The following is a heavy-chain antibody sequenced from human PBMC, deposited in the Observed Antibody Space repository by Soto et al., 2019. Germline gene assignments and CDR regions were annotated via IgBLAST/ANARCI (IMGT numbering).Heavy chain of an antibody. CDR3: AKDRSLWFGELSNWFDP. CDR1: GFTFSSYA. D-gene: IGHD3-10*01. V-gene: IGHV3-23*01. J-gene: IGHJ5*02. Sequence: PGGSLRLSCAASGFTFSSYAMSWVRQAPGKGLEWVSAISGSGGSTYYADSVKGRFTISRDNSKNTPYLQMNSLRAEDTAVYYCAKDRSLWFGELSNWFDPWGQGTLVTVSS. CDR2: ISGSGGST.